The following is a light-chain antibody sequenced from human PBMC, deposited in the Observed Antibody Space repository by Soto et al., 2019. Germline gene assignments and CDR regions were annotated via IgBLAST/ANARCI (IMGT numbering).Light chain of an antibody. CDR2: GAS. V-gene: IGKV3-15*01. Sequence: EIVMTQSPATLSVSPGERATLSCRASQSVSSNLAWYQQKPGQAPRLLINGASTRATGTPARFSGSGSGTEFTLTISSLQSEDIAVYYCQQHDDWPRTFGQGTKVDIK. CDR3: QQHDDWPRT. CDR1: QSVSSN. J-gene: IGKJ1*01.